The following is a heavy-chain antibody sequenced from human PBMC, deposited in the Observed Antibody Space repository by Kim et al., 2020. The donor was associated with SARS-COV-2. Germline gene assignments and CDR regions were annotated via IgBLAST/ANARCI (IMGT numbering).Heavy chain of an antibody. D-gene: IGHD5-18*01. Sequence: RFYADSVKGRFAVSRDNAKNSLYLQMNSLRVEDTAVYYCAREHTPRDYWGQGTLVTVSS. V-gene: IGHV3-11*01. CDR3: AREHTPRDY. J-gene: IGHJ4*02. CDR2: R.